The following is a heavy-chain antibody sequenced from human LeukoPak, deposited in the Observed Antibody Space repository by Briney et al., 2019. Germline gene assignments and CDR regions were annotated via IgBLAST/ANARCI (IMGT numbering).Heavy chain of an antibody. J-gene: IGHJ5*02. V-gene: IGHV3-23*01. D-gene: IGHD3-10*01. CDR2: ISGSGGST. CDR1: GFTFSSNA. Sequence: GGSLRLSCAASGFTFSSNAMSWIRQAPGKGLEWVSAISGSGGSTYYADSVKGRLTISRDNSKNTLYLQVNSLRAEDTAVYYCAPKGYGSGDNWFDPWGQGTLVTVSS. CDR3: APKGYGSGDNWFDP.